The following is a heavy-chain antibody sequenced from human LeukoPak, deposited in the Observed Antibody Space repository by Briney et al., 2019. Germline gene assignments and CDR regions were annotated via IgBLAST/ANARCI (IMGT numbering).Heavy chain of an antibody. CDR2: IYYSGST. V-gene: IGHV4-59*01. CDR1: GDSLTYYY. CDR3: ARRTGYYDGFDY. D-gene: IGHD3/OR15-3a*01. Sequence: PSETLSLTCRFSGDSLTYYYWSWIRQPPGKGLEWIGYIYYSGSTNYNPSLKSRVTISVDTSKNRFSLKLSSVTAADTAVYYCARRTGYYDGFDYWGKGTLVTVSS. J-gene: IGHJ4*02.